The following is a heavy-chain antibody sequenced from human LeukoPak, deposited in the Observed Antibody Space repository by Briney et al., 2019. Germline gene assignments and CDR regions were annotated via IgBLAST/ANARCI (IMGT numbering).Heavy chain of an antibody. CDR2: INWNGGST. CDR1: GFTFGDYG. J-gene: IGHJ3*02. CDR3: ARSYYYDSSGYYYPFDI. D-gene: IGHD3-22*01. Sequence: GGSLRLSCAASGFTFGDYGMSWVRQAPEKGLEWVSGINWNGGSTGYAGSVRGRFTISRDNAKNSLYLQMNSLRAEDTALYYCARSYYYDSSGYYYPFDIWGQGTMVTVSS. V-gene: IGHV3-20*04.